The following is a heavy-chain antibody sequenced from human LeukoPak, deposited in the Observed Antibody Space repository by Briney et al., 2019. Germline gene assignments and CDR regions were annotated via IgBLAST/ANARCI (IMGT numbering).Heavy chain of an antibody. CDR1: GCTFTGYY. CDR2: INPNSGGT. Sequence: ASVKVSCKASGCTFTGYYMHWVRQAPGQGLEWMGWINPNSGGTNYAQKFQGRVTMTRDTSISTAYMELSRLRSDDTAVYYCARDRTGYGGNSGWFDPWGQGTLVTVSS. CDR3: ARDRTGYGGNSGWFDP. D-gene: IGHD4-23*01. J-gene: IGHJ5*02. V-gene: IGHV1-2*02.